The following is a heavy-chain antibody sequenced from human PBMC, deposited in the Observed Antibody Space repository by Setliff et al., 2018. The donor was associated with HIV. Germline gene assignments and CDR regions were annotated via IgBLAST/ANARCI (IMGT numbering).Heavy chain of an antibody. J-gene: IGHJ5*02. CDR2: IYYSGST. D-gene: IGHD2-21*02. Sequence: KPSETLSLTCTVSGGSISGYYWSWIRQPPGKGLEWIGYIYYSGSTNYNPSLKSRVTISVDTSKNQFSLKLSSVTAADTAVYYCAGSIVVVTAAPLTWGQGTLVTVSS. V-gene: IGHV4-59*01. CDR1: GGSISGYY. CDR3: AGSIVVVTAAPLT.